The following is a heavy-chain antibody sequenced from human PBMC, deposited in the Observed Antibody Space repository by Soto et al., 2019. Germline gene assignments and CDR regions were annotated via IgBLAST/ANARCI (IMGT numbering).Heavy chain of an antibody. CDR3: ARVRDQYYYYGTDV. D-gene: IGHD3-10*01. J-gene: IGHJ6*02. CDR2: INPNSGGT. CDR1: GYTFTGYY. Sequence: SVNVSCKASGYTFTGYYMHWVRQAPGQGLEWMGWINPNSGGTNYAQKFQGWVTMTRETSISTAYMELSRLRSDDTAVYYCARVRDQYYYYGTDVWGHGKTVTVSS. V-gene: IGHV1-2*04.